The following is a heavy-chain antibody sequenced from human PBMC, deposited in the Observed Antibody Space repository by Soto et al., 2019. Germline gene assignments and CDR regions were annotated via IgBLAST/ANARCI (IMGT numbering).Heavy chain of an antibody. Sequence: SETLSLTCTVSGGSISSSSYYWGWIRQPPGKGLEWIGSIYYSGSTYYNPSLKSRVTISVDTSKNQFSLKLSSVTAADTAVYYCARYGAYCGGDCSYYFDYWGQGTLVTVSS. D-gene: IGHD2-21*02. J-gene: IGHJ4*02. V-gene: IGHV4-39*01. CDR3: ARYGAYCGGDCSYYFDY. CDR1: GGSISSSSYY. CDR2: IYYSGST.